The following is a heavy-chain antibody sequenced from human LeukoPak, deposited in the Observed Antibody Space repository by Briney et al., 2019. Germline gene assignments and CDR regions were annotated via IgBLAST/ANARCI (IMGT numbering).Heavy chain of an antibody. J-gene: IGHJ6*03. CDR1: GGTFSSYA. CDR2: IIPIFGTA. Sequence: ASVKVSCKASGGTFSSYAISWVRQALGQGLEWMGGIIPIFGTANYAQKFQGRVTITADESTSTAYMELSSLRSEDTAVYYCARASGDYDYYYYYMDVWGKGTTVTVSS. V-gene: IGHV1-69*13. CDR3: ARASGDYDYYYYYMDV. D-gene: IGHD4-17*01.